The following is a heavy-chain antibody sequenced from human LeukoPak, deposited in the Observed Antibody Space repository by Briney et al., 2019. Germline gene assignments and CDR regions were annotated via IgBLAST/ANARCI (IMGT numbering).Heavy chain of an antibody. CDR1: GYTFTDYY. CDR2: INPNSGGT. D-gene: IGHD4-11*01. J-gene: IGHJ5*02. CDR3: ARATIPDYIGQNWFDP. Sequence: RASVKVSCKASGYTFTDYYMHWVRQAPGQGLEWMGRINPNSGGTNYAQKFQGRVTMTRDTSISTAYMELSRLRSDDTALYYCARATIPDYIGQNWFDPWGQGTLVTVSS. V-gene: IGHV1-2*06.